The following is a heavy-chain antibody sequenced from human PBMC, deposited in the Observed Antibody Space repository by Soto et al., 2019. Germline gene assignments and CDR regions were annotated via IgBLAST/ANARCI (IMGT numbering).Heavy chain of an antibody. CDR1: GYSFTGYY. CDR2: INPNSGGT. Sequence: ASVKVSCTASGYSFTGYYMHWVRQAPGQGLEWMGWINPNSGGTNYAQKFQGWVTMTRDTSISTAYMELSRLRSDDTAVYYCATTYYYDSSGYYSFDYWGQGTLVTVSS. J-gene: IGHJ4*02. CDR3: ATTYYYDSSGYYSFDY. V-gene: IGHV1-2*04. D-gene: IGHD3-22*01.